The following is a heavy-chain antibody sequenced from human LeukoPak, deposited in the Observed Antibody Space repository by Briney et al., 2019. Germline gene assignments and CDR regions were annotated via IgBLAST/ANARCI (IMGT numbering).Heavy chain of an antibody. J-gene: IGHJ6*03. CDR1: GCTFTSYD. Sequence: ASVKVSCKASGCTFTSYDINWVRQATGQGLEWMGWINPNSGGTNYAQKFQGRVTMTRNTSISTAYMELSSLRSEDTAVYYCARGVLAYCSSTSCYPSLYYYYMDVWGKGTTVTISS. CDR2: INPNSGGT. CDR3: ARGVLAYCSSTSCYPSLYYYYMDV. D-gene: IGHD2-2*01. V-gene: IGHV1-8*02.